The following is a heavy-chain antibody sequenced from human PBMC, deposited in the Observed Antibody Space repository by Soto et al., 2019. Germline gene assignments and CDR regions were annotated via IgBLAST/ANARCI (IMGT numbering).Heavy chain of an antibody. D-gene: IGHD6-6*01. CDR3: ARGKVWHDY. CDR2: IRIIXSTI. Sequence: GGSVRLSCAASGFTFSSYSMKWVRQSPGTGLESVSYIRIIXSTIYYGDCVKGRSTISGDXXKHXXXXQMKXXXAEXTAVYYCARGKVWHDYCAQGTLVPVSS. J-gene: IGHJ4*02. CDR1: GFTFSSYS. V-gene: IGHV3-48*01.